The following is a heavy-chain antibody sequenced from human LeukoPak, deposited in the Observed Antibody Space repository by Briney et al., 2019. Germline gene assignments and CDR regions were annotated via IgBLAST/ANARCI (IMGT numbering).Heavy chain of an antibody. CDR1: GFVFNKYG. CDR3: ARGSGQLVSSPVDY. CDR2: IYHSGST. V-gene: IGHV4-4*02. D-gene: IGHD6-6*01. Sequence: GSLRLSCAVSGFVFNKYGMNWVRQPPGKGLEWIGEIYHSGSTNYNPSLKSRVTISVDKSKNQFSLKLSSVTAADTAVYYCARGSGQLVSSPVDYWGQGTLVTVSS. J-gene: IGHJ4*02.